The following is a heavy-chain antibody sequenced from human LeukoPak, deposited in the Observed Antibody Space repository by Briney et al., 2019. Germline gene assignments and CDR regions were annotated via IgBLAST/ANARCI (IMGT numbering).Heavy chain of an antibody. J-gene: IGHJ3*02. Sequence: SETLSLTCTVSGGTISWFYWSWIRQSPGRGLEWIAYIHYTGTVNYNPAHKSRATISVDMSNNQFSLELTFVTAADTAVYYCARGLTTDYGAFNISGQGTAVSVSS. V-gene: IGHV4-59*01. CDR1: GGTISWFY. D-gene: IGHD4-17*01. CDR3: ARGLTTDYGAFNI. CDR2: IHYTGTV.